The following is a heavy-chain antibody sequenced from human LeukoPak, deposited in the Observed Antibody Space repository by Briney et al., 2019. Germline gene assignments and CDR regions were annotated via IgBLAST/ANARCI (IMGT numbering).Heavy chain of an antibody. Sequence: SETLSLTCTVSGGSISSGDYYWSWIGQPPGKGLEWIGYIYYSGSTYYNPSLKSRVTIAVDTSKNQFSLKLSSVTAADTAVYYCASHTNVLLWFGESKYYFDYWGQGTLVTVSS. V-gene: IGHV4-30-4*01. D-gene: IGHD3-10*01. J-gene: IGHJ4*02. CDR1: GGSISSGDYY. CDR3: ASHTNVLLWFGESKYYFDY. CDR2: IYYSGST.